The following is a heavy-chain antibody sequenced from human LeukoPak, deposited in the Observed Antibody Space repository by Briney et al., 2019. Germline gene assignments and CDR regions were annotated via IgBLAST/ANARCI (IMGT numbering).Heavy chain of an antibody. V-gene: IGHV3-23*01. Sequence: PGGSLRLSCAASGFTFSSYAMTWVRQAPGKGLEWVSSISSSGGNTYYADSVKGRFIISRDNSKNTLSLQVNSLRAEDTAVYYCAKESGYDFGGGQGITVTVSS. CDR2: ISSSGGNT. D-gene: IGHD5-12*01. J-gene: IGHJ4*02. CDR1: GFTFSSYA. CDR3: AKESGYDFG.